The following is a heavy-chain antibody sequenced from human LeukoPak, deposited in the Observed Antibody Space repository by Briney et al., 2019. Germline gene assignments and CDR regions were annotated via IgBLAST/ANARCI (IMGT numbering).Heavy chain of an antibody. CDR1: GYSISSGYY. CDR3: ARLDYYDSSGYRGDY. D-gene: IGHD3-22*01. J-gene: IGHJ4*02. Sequence: PSETLSLTCAVSGYSISSGYYWGWIRQPPGKGLEWIGSIYHSGSTYYNPSLKSRVTISVDTSKNQFSLKLSSVTAAGTAVYYCARLDYYDSSGYRGDYWGQGTLVTVSS. CDR2: IYHSGST. V-gene: IGHV4-38-2*01.